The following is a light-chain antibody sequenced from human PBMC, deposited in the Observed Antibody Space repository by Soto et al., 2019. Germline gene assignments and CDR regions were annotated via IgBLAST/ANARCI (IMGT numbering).Light chain of an antibody. CDR2: DAS. J-gene: IGKJ4*01. CDR1: QIVSSY. CDR3: QHYVNWPLT. Sequence: EIVLTQSPATLSLSPGERATLSCRASQIVSSYLASYQQKPGQAPRLLIFDASNRATGIPARFSGSGSGTDFTLTISSLQSEDFAVYYCQHYVNWPLTFGGGTKVDIK. V-gene: IGKV3-11*01.